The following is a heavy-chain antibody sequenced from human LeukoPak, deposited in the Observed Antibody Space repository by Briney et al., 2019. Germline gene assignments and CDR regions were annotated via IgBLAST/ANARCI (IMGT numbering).Heavy chain of an antibody. CDR2: ISGSSIYI. CDR3: ASHIGYCSGGSCSGDY. D-gene: IGHD2-15*01. CDR1: GFTFSSYN. Sequence: GGSLRLSCAASGFTFSSYNMNWVRQAPGKGLEWVSSISGSSIYIYYADSVKGRFTISRDNAKNSLYLQMNSLRAGDTAVYYCASHIGYCSGGSCSGDYWGQGTLVTVSS. J-gene: IGHJ4*02. V-gene: IGHV3-21*01.